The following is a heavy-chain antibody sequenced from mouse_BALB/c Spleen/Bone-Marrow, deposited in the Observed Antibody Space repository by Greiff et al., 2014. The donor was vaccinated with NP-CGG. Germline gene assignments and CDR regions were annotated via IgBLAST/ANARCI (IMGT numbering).Heavy chain of an antibody. D-gene: IGHD1-2*01. V-gene: IGHV1-54*03. CDR1: GYVFTNYL. J-gene: IGHJ2*01. Sequence: VQLQESGAELVRPGTSVKVSCKASGYVFTNYLIEWVKQRPGQGLEWIGVINPGSGDTNYNEKFKGKATLTADKSSSTAYMQLSSLTSDDSAVYFCARRHYYVNDYPFDYWGQGTTLTVSS. CDR3: ARRHYYVNDYPFDY. CDR2: INPGSGDT.